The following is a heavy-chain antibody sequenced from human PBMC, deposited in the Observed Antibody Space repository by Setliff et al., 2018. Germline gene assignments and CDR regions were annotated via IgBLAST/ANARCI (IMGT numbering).Heavy chain of an antibody. CDR2: ISGYNGDT. V-gene: IGHV1-18*01. Sequence: ASVKVSCKASGYTFTSYGINWVRQAPGQRLEWVGWISGYNGDTNYAQKFQGRVTLTTDRSTSTAYMELRSLRSDDTAVYYCARRSGDRGMTTGWPDDFDYWGRGTLVTVSS. D-gene: IGHD4-17*01. CDR1: GYTFTSYG. J-gene: IGHJ4*01. CDR3: ARRSGDRGMTTGWPDDFDY.